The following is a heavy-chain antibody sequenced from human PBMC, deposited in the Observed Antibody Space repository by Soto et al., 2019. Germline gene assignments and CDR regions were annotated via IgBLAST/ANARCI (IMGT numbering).Heavy chain of an antibody. CDR3: VRVCGSLVHRSCLDF. D-gene: IGHD6-19*01. Sequence: QVQLVESGGGVFQPGTSLRLSCAASGFTFRQYGMNWVRQAPGKGLEWVAVIFYDGTEQYYADSVKGRFASSRDNPGNMVYLQMNGLGAEDTGVYYCVRVCGSLVHRSCLDFWGQGTTVVVSS. J-gene: IGHJ6*02. CDR1: GFTFRQYG. CDR2: IFYDGTEQ. V-gene: IGHV3-33*01.